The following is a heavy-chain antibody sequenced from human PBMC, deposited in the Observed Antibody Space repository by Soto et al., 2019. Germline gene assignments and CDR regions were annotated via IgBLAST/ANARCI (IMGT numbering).Heavy chain of an antibody. CDR1: GFTFRSYA. CDR2: SGVNGRGT. CDR3: AKSRDYGENVDYYYGSDD. D-gene: IGHD4-17*01. J-gene: IGHJ6*02. V-gene: IGHV3-23*01. Sequence: GGSLRLSCIASGFTFRSYAMIWVRQTPGKGLEWVSASGVNGRGTYYADSVKGRFIISRDMSESTLHLQLNSLRAEDTAVYFCAKSRDYGENVDYYYGSDDWGQATPVTVSS.